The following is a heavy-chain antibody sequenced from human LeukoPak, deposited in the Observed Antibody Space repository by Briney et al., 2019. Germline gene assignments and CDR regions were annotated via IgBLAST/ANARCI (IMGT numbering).Heavy chain of an antibody. CDR3: ARDRRVAAAGDAFDM. Sequence: GGSLRLSCAASGFTFSSYAMHWVRQSPGKGLEWVSLISYNGNNKHYSDSVKGRFTISRDNSKNTLWLHMDSLRPDDTAVYYCARDRRVAAAGDAFDMWGQGTVVTVSS. J-gene: IGHJ3*02. V-gene: IGHV3-30-3*01. CDR2: ISYNGNNK. D-gene: IGHD6-13*01. CDR1: GFTFSSYA.